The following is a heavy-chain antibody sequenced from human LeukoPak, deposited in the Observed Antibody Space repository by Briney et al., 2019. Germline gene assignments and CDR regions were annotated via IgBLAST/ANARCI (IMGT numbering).Heavy chain of an antibody. Sequence: GGSLRLSCAASGFTFSSYWMSWVRPAPGKGLEGVANIKQDGSEKYYVDSVKGRFTISRDNAKNSLYLQMNSLSAEDTAVYYCARDIVVVPAAILGVYYYGMDVWGQGTTVTVSS. D-gene: IGHD2-2*02. CDR1: GFTFSSYW. CDR3: ARDIVVVPAAILGVYYYGMDV. V-gene: IGHV3-7*01. CDR2: IKQDGSEK. J-gene: IGHJ6*02.